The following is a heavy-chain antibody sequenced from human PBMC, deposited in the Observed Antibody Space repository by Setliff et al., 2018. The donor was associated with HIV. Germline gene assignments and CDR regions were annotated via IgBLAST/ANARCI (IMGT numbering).Heavy chain of an antibody. CDR3: ARGRYSYGPGWFDS. CDR2: IYHSGTT. J-gene: IGHJ5*01. D-gene: IGHD5-18*01. V-gene: IGHV4-38-2*01. Sequence: SETLSLTCAVSGYSISSGYYWGWIRQPPGKGLEWIGSIYHSGTTTYNPSLKSRITISVDTSKKEFSLNLSSLTAADTAVFYCARGRYSYGPGWFDSWAQGAVVTVSS. CDR1: GYSISSGYY.